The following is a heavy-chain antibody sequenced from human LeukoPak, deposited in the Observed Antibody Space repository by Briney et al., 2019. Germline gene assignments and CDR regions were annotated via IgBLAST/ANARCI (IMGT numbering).Heavy chain of an antibody. CDR1: GYTFTGYY. CDR3: ASTHSSSQFY. Sequence: GASVKVSCKASGYTFTGYYMHWVRQAPGQGLDWVGWINPNSGGTNYAQKFQGRVTMIRDTSISTGYMELSTLRSDESAVLYSASTHSSSQFYWGQGTLVTVSS. V-gene: IGHV1-2*02. J-gene: IGHJ4*02. D-gene: IGHD2-2*01. CDR2: INPNSGGT.